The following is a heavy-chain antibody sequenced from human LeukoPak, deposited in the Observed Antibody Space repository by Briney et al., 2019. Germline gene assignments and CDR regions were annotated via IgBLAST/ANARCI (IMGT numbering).Heavy chain of an antibody. CDR3: AKGCSTISCYTSEY. D-gene: IGHD2-2*02. CDR1: GFTFNNYA. J-gene: IGHJ4*02. CDR2: ISGSGSNT. V-gene: IGHV3-23*01. Sequence: GGSLRLSCAASGFTFNNYAMTWVRQAPGKGLEWVSAISGSGSNTYYADSVKGRFTISRDNSKNTLYLQMNSLRAEDTALYYCAKGCSTISCYTSEYWGQGTLVTVSS.